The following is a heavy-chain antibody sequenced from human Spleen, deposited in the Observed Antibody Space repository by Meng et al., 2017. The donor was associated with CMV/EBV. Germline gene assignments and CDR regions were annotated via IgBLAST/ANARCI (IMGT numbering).Heavy chain of an antibody. CDR2: IWYDGSNK. D-gene: IGHD1-26*01. V-gene: IGHV3-33*06. Sequence: GESLKISCAASGFTVSRNYMNWVRQAPGKGLEWVAVIWYDGSNKYYADSVKGRFTISRDNSKNTLYLQMNSLRAEDTAVYYCAKAEGWELLREDYYYGMDVWGQGTTVTVSS. J-gene: IGHJ6*02. CDR1: GFTVSRNY. CDR3: AKAEGWELLREDYYYGMDV.